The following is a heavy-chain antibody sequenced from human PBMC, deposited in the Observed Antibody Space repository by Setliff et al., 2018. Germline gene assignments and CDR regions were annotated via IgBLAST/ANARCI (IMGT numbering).Heavy chain of an antibody. CDR3: ALTTLSLCSGGNCPNALDI. D-gene: IGHD2-15*01. CDR1: GYILTSSG. V-gene: IGHV1-18*01. CDR2: ISGFNGVT. J-gene: IGHJ3*02. Sequence: ASVKVSCKASGYILTSSGITWVRQAPGQGLEWMGWISGFNGVTNYAQTFQGRITMATDTSTKMAHMELSSLSSDDTAVYFCALTTLSLCSGGNCPNALDIWGQGTMVTVSS.